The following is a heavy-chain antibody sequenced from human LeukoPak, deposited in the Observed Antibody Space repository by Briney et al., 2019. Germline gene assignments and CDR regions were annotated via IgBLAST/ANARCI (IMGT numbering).Heavy chain of an antibody. Sequence: ASVKVSCKASGYTFTRYGVSWVRQAPGQGLEWMGWIRGDNGNTNYAQNFQGRVTMTTDTPSSTAYMEVRSLRSDDTAVYYCARVDMLTGYYFFDYWGQGTLVTASS. J-gene: IGHJ4*02. CDR3: ARVDMLTGYYFFDY. CDR1: GYTFTRYG. V-gene: IGHV1-18*01. CDR2: IRGDNGNT. D-gene: IGHD3-9*01.